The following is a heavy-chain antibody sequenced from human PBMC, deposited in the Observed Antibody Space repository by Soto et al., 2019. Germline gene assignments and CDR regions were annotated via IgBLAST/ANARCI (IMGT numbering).Heavy chain of an antibody. V-gene: IGHV4-61*01. D-gene: IGHD5-18*01. J-gene: IGHJ6*02. Sequence: SETLSLTCTVSGGSVSSGIYYWSWIRQPPGKGLEWIGYIYYSGSTNYNPSLKSRVTISVDTSKNQFSLKLSSVTAADTAVYYCASNVDTAIAYYYYYGMDVWGHGTTLTVSS. CDR1: GGSVSSGIYY. CDR2: IYYSGST. CDR3: ASNVDTAIAYYYYYGMDV.